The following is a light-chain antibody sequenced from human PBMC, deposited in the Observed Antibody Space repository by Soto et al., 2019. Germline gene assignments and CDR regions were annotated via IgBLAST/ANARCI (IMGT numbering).Light chain of an antibody. J-gene: IGKJ1*01. CDR3: QQYNPYTWT. Sequence: DIQMTQSPSTLSASVGDRVTITCRASQSIGSWLAWYQQKPGKAPRLLIYDASSLESGVPSRFSGSGSGTEFTLTISSLQPDDFATYYCQQYNPYTWTFGHGTKVHIK. CDR1: QSIGSW. V-gene: IGKV1-5*01. CDR2: DAS.